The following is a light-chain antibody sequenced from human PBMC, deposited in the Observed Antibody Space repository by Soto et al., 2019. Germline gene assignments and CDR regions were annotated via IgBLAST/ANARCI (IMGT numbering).Light chain of an antibody. J-gene: IGKJ1*01. Sequence: DIQMTQSPPSLSASVGDRATITCRASQSISNYLNWYQQKPGKAPTLLIHAASSLQSGVPSRCCGSGAGTYFTLTSSSLQPEDFATYYWQQSYCTLGTFGQGTKLEIK. V-gene: IGKV1-39*01. CDR2: AAS. CDR3: QQSYCTLGT. CDR1: QSISNY.